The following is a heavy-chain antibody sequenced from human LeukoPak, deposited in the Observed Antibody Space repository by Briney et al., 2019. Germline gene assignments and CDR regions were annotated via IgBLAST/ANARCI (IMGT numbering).Heavy chain of an antibody. J-gene: IGHJ4*02. CDR2: ISGSGGST. D-gene: IGHD3-22*01. CDR3: AKDQVWIVVGSFDY. Sequence: GGSLRLSCAASGFTFSSYAMSWVRQAPGKGLEWVSGISGSGGSTYYADSVKGRFTISRDNSKNTLYLQMTSLRAEDTAVYYCAKDQVWIVVGSFDYWGQGTLVTVS. CDR1: GFTFSSYA. V-gene: IGHV3-23*01.